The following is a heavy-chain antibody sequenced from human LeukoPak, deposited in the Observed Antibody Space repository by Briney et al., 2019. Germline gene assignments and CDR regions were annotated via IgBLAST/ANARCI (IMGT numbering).Heavy chain of an antibody. V-gene: IGHV1-18*01. CDR3: AGGYYYGSGSYPLGYYYYYMDV. CDR1: GYTFTSYG. D-gene: IGHD3-10*01. CDR2: ISAYNGNT. J-gene: IGHJ6*03. Sequence: ASVKVSCKASGYTFTSYGISWVRQAPGQGLEWMGWISAYNGNTNYAQKLQGRVTMTTDTSTSTAYMELRSLRSDDTAVYYCAGGYYYGSGSYPLGYYYYYMDVWGKGTTVTVSS.